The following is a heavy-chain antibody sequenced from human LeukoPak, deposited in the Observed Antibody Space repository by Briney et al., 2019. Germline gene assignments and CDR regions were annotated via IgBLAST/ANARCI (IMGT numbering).Heavy chain of an antibody. J-gene: IGHJ4*02. CDR3: TTRAILLWFGELDY. CDR1: GFTFSNAW. D-gene: IGHD3-10*01. CDR2: IKSKTDGGTT. V-gene: IGHV3-15*01. Sequence: GGSLRLSCAASGFTFSNAWMSWVRQAPGKGLEWVGRIKSKTDGGTTDYAAPVKGRFTISRDDSKNTLYLQMNSLKTEDTAVHYCTTRAILLWFGELDYWGQGTLVTVSS.